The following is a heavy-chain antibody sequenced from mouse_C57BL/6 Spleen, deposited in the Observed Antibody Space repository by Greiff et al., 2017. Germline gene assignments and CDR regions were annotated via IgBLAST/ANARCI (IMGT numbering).Heavy chain of an antibody. CDR3: ARSGGSSYDWYFDV. CDR2: INPGSGGT. V-gene: IGHV1-54*01. J-gene: IGHJ1*03. CDR1: GYAFTNYL. Sequence: VQLQQSGAELVRPGTSVKVSCKASGYAFTNYLIEWVKQRPGQGLEWIGVINPGSGGTNYNEKFKGKATLTADKSSSTAYMQLSSLTSEDSAVYYCARSGGSSYDWYFDVWGTGTTVTVSS. D-gene: IGHD1-1*01.